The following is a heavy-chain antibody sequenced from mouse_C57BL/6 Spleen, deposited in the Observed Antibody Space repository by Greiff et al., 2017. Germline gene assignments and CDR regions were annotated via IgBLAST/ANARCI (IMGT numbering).Heavy chain of an antibody. V-gene: IGHV1-69*01. CDR2: IDPSDSYT. J-gene: IGHJ2*01. D-gene: IGHD3-1*01. CDR1: GYTFTSYW. CDR3: ARWGHSGYFDY. Sequence: VQLQQPGAELVMPGASVKLSCKASGYTFTSYWMHWVKQRPGQGLEWIGEIDPSDSYTNYNQKFKGKSTLTVDKSASTAYMQLSSLTSEDSAVYYCARWGHSGYFDYWGQGTTLTVSS.